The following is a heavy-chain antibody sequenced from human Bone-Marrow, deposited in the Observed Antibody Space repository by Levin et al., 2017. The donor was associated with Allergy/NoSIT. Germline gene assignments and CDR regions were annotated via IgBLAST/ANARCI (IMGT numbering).Heavy chain of an antibody. Sequence: GGSLRLSCAASGFNFRSYGMHWVRQAPGKGLEWVAFISYDGSKKYSVDSVKGRFTISRDNSKNTLYLQMNTLRAEDTAAYYCAKSLVEGVIIYYYYYMEVGGKGTTVTVSS. J-gene: IGHJ6*03. CDR3: AKSLVEGVIIYYYYYMEV. CDR2: ISYDGSKK. CDR1: GFNFRSYG. V-gene: IGHV3-30*18. D-gene: IGHD3-10*01.